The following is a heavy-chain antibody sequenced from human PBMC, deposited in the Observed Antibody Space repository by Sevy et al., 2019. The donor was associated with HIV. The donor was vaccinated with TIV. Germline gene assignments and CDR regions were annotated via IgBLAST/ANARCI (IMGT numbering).Heavy chain of an antibody. D-gene: IGHD6-6*01. J-gene: IGHJ5*02. CDR3: AGGKYWFDP. Sequence: GGSLSLSCAASGFTFSDYYWGWIRQAPGKGLEWVSHISPSAKTAYYADSVKGRFTISRDNAKKSLYLQMNSLRAEDTALYYCAGGKYWFDPWGQGTLVTVSS. CDR1: GFTFSDYY. V-gene: IGHV3-11*04. CDR2: ISPSAKTA.